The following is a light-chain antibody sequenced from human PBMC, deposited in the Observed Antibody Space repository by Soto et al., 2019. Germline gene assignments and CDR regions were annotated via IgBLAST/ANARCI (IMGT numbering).Light chain of an antibody. J-gene: IGLJ1*01. Sequence: QSVLTQPPSVSGAPXQRVTXXCTGSSSNIGAGYDVHWYHQLPGTAPKLLIYGNSNRPSGVPDRFSGSKSGTSASLAITGLQAEDEADYYCQSYDSSLSGYVFGTGTQLTVL. CDR2: GNS. V-gene: IGLV1-40*01. CDR3: QSYDSSLSGYV. CDR1: SSNIGAGYD.